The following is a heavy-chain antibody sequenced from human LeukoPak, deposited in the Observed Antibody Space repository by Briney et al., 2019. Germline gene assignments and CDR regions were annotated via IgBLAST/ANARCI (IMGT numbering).Heavy chain of an antibody. CDR3: AKFSGIWHYFPMDV. D-gene: IGHD3-10*01. CDR2: ISDSGAST. CDR1: GFTFSAYA. Sequence: LSGGSLRLSCGASGFTFSAYAMSWVRQAPGKGLEWVSAISDSGASTYYADSVKGRFTISGEHSTNTVFLQMSSLRADDTAVYYCAKFSGIWHYFPMDVWGQGTTVTVSS. J-gene: IGHJ6*02. V-gene: IGHV3-23*01.